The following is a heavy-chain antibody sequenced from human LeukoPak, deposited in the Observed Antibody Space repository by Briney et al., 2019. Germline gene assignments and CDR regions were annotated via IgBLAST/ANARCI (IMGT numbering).Heavy chain of an antibody. CDR1: GGSISSYY. D-gene: IGHD6-13*01. CDR2: IYTSGST. J-gene: IGHJ6*02. Sequence: PLETLSLTCTVSGGSISSYYWSWIRQPAGKGLEWIGRIYTSGSTNYNPSLKSRVTMSVDTSKNQFSLKLSSVTAADTAVYYCARSLVPGIAAPNYYYYYGMDVWGQGTTVTVSS. V-gene: IGHV4-4*07. CDR3: ARSLVPGIAAPNYYYYYGMDV.